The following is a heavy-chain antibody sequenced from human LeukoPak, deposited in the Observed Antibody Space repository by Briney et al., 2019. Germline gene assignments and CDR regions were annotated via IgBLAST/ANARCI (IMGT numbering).Heavy chain of an antibody. D-gene: IGHD5-24*01. CDR1: GFTFSSYA. J-gene: IGHJ4*02. CDR3: AKGTYRDGYNYGHFDY. Sequence: GGSLRLSCAASGFTFSSYAMSWVRQAPGKGLEWVSAISGSGGSTYYADSVKGRFTISRDNSKNTLYLQMNSLRAEDTAVYYCAKGTYRDGYNYGHFDYWGQGTLVAVSS. CDR2: ISGSGGST. V-gene: IGHV3-23*01.